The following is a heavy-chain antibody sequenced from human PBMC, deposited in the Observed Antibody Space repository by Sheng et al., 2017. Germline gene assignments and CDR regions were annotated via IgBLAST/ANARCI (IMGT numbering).Heavy chain of an antibody. CDR3: ARGFGREYSSGYYYVPRKRNYFDY. V-gene: IGHV4-34*01. CDR1: GGSFSGYY. J-gene: IGHJ4*02. D-gene: IGHD3-22*01. Sequence: QVQLQQWGAGLLKPSETLSLTCAVYGGSFSGYYWSWIRQPPGKGLEWIGEINHSGSTNYNPSLKSRVTISVDTSKNQFSLKLSSVTAADTAVYYCARGFGREYSSGYYYVPRKRNYFDYWGQGTLVTVSS. CDR2: INHSGST.